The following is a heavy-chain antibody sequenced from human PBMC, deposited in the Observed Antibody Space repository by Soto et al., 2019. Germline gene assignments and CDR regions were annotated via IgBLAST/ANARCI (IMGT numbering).Heavy chain of an antibody. D-gene: IGHD6-13*01. V-gene: IGHV4-31*03. Sequence: QVQLQASGPGLVKPSQTLSLTCTVSGGSISRGGYYWSWIRQHPGKGLEWIGYIYYSGSTYYNPSHKSRVTIYVDTSKNRFSLKLSSVTAADTAVYYCAAGIWGIAAAASEWFDYWGQGTLVTVSS. CDR3: AAGIWGIAAAASEWFDY. CDR2: IYYSGST. J-gene: IGHJ4*02. CDR1: GGSISRGGYY.